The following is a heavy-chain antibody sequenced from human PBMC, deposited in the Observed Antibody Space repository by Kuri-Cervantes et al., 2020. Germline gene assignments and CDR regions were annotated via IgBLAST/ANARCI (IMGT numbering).Heavy chain of an antibody. Sequence: GESLKISCAASGFTVSSNYMSRVRQAPGKGLEWVSSISSSSSYIMYADSVKGRFTISRDNSKNTLYLQMDSLRAEDTAVYYCAKDSDSSGYRGVWGYFDYWGQGTLVTVSS. V-gene: IGHV3-21*01. CDR2: ISSSSSYI. J-gene: IGHJ4*02. D-gene: IGHD3-22*01. CDR1: GFTVSSNY. CDR3: AKDSDSSGYRGVWGYFDY.